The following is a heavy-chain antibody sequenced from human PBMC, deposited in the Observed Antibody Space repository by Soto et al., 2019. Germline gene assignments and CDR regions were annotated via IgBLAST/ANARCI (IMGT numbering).Heavy chain of an antibody. J-gene: IGHJ4*02. Sequence: ASVKVSCKASGYTFTSYGISWVRQAPGQGLEWMGWISAYNGNTNYAQKLQGRGTMTTDTSTSTAYMELRSLRSDDTAVYYCARDLVQRLLWFGVPGLTRYYFDYWGQGTLVTVSA. V-gene: IGHV1-18*04. CDR1: GYTFTSYG. D-gene: IGHD3-10*01. CDR2: ISAYNGNT. CDR3: ARDLVQRLLWFGVPGLTRYYFDY.